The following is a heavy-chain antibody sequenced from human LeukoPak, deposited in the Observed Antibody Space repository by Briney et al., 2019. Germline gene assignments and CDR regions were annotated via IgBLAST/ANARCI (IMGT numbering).Heavy chain of an antibody. CDR2: IYTSGST. CDR1: GGSISSGSYY. J-gene: IGHJ3*02. Sequence: SQTLSLTCTVSGGSISSGSYYWSWIRQPAGKGLEWIGRIYTSGSTSYNPSLKSRVTISVDTSKNQFSLKLSSVTAADTAVYYCARSPYCSSTSCYSRTDAFDIWGQGTMVTVSS. CDR3: ARSPYCSSTSCYSRTDAFDI. V-gene: IGHV4-61*02. D-gene: IGHD2-2*02.